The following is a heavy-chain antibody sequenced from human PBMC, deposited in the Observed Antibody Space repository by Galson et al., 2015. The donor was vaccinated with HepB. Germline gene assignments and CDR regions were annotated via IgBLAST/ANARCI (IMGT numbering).Heavy chain of an antibody. V-gene: IGHV1-3*01. CDR1: GYTFTSYA. D-gene: IGHD3-16*02. J-gene: IGHJ4*02. Sequence: SVKVSCKASGYTFTSYAMHWVRQAPGQRLEWMGWINAGNGNTKYSQKFQGRVTITRDTSASTAYMELSSLRSEDTAVYYCARDDGLGELSLFLFRYWGQGTLVTVSS. CDR2: INAGNGNT. CDR3: ARDDGLGELSLFLFRY.